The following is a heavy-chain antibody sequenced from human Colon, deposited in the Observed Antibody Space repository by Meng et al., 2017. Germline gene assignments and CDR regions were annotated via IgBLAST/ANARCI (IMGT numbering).Heavy chain of an antibody. J-gene: IGHJ5*02. CDR1: GGSFSGYY. Sequence: QVPVGQWGAGLLQPSGALSLTCAVYGGSFSGYYWSWIRQPPGKGLEWIGEINHSGSTNYNPSLKSRVTISVDTSKNQFSLKLSSVTAADTAVYYCARERLSSGWYGGRWFDPWGQGTLVTVAS. CDR2: INHSGST. V-gene: IGHV4-34*01. CDR3: ARERLSSGWYGGRWFDP. D-gene: IGHD6-19*01.